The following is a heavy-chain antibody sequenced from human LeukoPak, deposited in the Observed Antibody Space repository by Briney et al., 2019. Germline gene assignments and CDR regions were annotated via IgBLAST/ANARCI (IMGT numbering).Heavy chain of an antibody. V-gene: IGHV4-39*01. CDR1: GGSISSSSFY. CDR2: FYYGEST. J-gene: IGHJ4*02. D-gene: IGHD5-12*01. Sequence: SETLSLTCTVAGGSISSSSFYWGWFRQPPGKGLEWVGSFYYGESTNYNPSLTSRVTISVDTSKNQFSLRLSSVTAADTAMYYCATHPRANSGYDLSDFWGQGTLATVSS. CDR3: ATHPRANSGYDLSDF.